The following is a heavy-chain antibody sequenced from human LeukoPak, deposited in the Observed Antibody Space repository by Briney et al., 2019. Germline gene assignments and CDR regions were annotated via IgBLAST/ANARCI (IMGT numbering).Heavy chain of an antibody. D-gene: IGHD3-22*01. CDR3: ARGGVSSASGDWFDP. CDR2: INHSGSN. J-gene: IGHJ5*02. V-gene: IGHV4-34*01. CDR1: GGSFSGYY. Sequence: PETLSLTCAVYGGSFSGYYWSWIRQPPGKGLEWIGEINHSGSNNYNPSLKSRVTISVDTSTNQFSLKLSSVTAADTAVYYCARGGVSSASGDWFDPWGQGTLVTVSS.